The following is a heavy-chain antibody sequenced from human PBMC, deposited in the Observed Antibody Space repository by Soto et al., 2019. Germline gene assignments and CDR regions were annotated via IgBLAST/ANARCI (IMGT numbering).Heavy chain of an antibody. CDR2: TGSGTGPG. V-gene: IGHV1-69*06. CDR1: GGSLSTNP. CDR3: ARRHIGGFYRFFDA. J-gene: IGHJ4*02. Sequence: QVQLVQSGPELKKPGSSVKVSCKASGGSLSTNPISWVRQAPGQGLEWMGGTGSGTGPGNHAQKFQGRLTVSADKSTSPIYRELTNLSSEDTAVYYWARRHIGGFYRFFDAWGQGTLVTVSS. D-gene: IGHD2-21*01.